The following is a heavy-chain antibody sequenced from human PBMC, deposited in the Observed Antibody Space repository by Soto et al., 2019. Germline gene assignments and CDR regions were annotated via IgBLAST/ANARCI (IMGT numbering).Heavy chain of an antibody. J-gene: IGHJ4*02. Sequence: QVQLVQSGAEVKKPGASVKVSCKASGYTFTSCGINWVRQAPGQGLEWMGWISAYNGNTNYAQNLQGRVTMTTDTSTSTDYMELRSLTSDDTAVYYCARGPHYYDSTGYYYSDYWGQGTLVIVSS. D-gene: IGHD3-22*01. CDR1: GYTFTSCG. V-gene: IGHV1-18*01. CDR2: ISAYNGNT. CDR3: ARGPHYYDSTGYYYSDY.